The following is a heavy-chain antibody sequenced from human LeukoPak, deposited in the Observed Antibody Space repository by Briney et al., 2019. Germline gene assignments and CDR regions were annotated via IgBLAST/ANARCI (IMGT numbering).Heavy chain of an antibody. CDR1: GFTFGSYS. D-gene: IGHD6-13*01. J-gene: IGHJ4*02. CDR2: ISSSSSYI. Sequence: GGSLRLSCAASGFTFGSYSMNWVRQAPGKGLEWVSSISSSSSYIYYADSVKGRFTISRDNAKNSLYLQMNSLRAEDTAVYYCARDQAAAGRRLVRHLDYWGQGTLVTVSS. V-gene: IGHV3-21*01. CDR3: ARDQAAAGRRLVRHLDY.